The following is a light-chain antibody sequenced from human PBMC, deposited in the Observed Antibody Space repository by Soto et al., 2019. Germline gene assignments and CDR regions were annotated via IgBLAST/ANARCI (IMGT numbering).Light chain of an antibody. CDR1: QSVSSN. Sequence: EIVMTQSPATLSVSPGERATLSCRASQSVSSNLAWYQQKPGKAPKLLIYDASTLQSGVPSRFGGSGSGTEFTLTISSLQSEDFAVYYCQQRSNWPPITFGQGTRLEIK. V-gene: IGKV3-15*01. J-gene: IGKJ5*01. CDR3: QQRSNWPPIT. CDR2: DAS.